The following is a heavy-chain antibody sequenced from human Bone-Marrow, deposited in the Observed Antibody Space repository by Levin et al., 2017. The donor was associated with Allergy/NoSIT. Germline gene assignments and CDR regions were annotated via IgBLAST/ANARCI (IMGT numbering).Heavy chain of an antibody. CDR3: ARGRNDDSGPYQWGFYFFDN. Sequence: PSETLSLTCAVSGGSFSGYQWSWIRQSPGKGLEWIGKINHSGSTNYNPSLKSRVAMSVAISKSQFFLELTSVTAADTAIYYCARGRNDDSGPYQWGFYFFDNWGQGTLVTVSS. D-gene: IGHD1-26*01. J-gene: IGHJ4*01. CDR2: INHSGST. CDR1: GGSFSGYQ. V-gene: IGHV4-34*01.